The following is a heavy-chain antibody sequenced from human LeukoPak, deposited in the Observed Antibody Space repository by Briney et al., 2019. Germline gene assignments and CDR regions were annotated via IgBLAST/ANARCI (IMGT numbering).Heavy chain of an antibody. Sequence: GASVKVSCKASGYTFTSYGISWVRQAPGQGLEWMGWISAYNGNTNYAQKLQGRVTMTTDTSTSTAYMGLRSLRSDDTAVYYCARFDSSGYYLTVDYWGQGTLVTVSS. J-gene: IGHJ4*02. V-gene: IGHV1-18*01. CDR2: ISAYNGNT. CDR1: GYTFTSYG. D-gene: IGHD3-22*01. CDR3: ARFDSSGYYLTVDY.